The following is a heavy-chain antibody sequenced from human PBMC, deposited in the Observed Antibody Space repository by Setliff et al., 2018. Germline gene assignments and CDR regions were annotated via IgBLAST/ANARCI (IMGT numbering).Heavy chain of an antibody. CDR1: GFTFSSYA. Sequence: GGSLRLSCAASGFTFSSYAMSWVRQAPGKGLEWVSAISGSGGSTYYADSVKGRFTISRDNSKNTLYLQMNSLRAEDTAVYYCARESYNFWSGYYDYYYYYGMDVWGQGTTVTVSS. V-gene: IGHV3-23*01. CDR3: ARESYNFWSGYYDYYYYYGMDV. J-gene: IGHJ6*02. D-gene: IGHD3-3*01. CDR2: ISGSGGST.